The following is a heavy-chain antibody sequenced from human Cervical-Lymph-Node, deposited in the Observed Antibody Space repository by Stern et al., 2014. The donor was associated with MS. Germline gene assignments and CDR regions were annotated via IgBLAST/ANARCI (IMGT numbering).Heavy chain of an antibody. D-gene: IGHD3-3*01. Sequence: VQLVASGGGVVQPGRSLRLSCAASGFTFSRYAMHWVRQAPGKGLEWVAVISYDGSNKYYADSVKGRFTISRDNSKNTLYLQMNSLRAEDTAVYYCARDRGYDFWSGYYSYYGMDVWGQGTTVTVSS. CDR2: ISYDGSNK. CDR3: ARDRGYDFWSGYYSYYGMDV. J-gene: IGHJ6*02. CDR1: GFTFSRYA. V-gene: IGHV3-30*01.